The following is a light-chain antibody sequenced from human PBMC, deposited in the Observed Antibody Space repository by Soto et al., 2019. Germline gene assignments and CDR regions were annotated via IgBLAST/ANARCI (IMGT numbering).Light chain of an antibody. J-gene: IGKJ4*01. CDR3: QQRYSTPIA. CDR2: DAS. Sequence: DIQMTQSPSSLSASVGDRVTITCRASQSISSYLNWYQQKPGKAPKLLIYDASSLQSGVPSRFSGSGAGTYITLTISSLQPKDFVTYCCQQRYSTPIAFGGGNKVEIK. CDR1: QSISSY. V-gene: IGKV1-39*01.